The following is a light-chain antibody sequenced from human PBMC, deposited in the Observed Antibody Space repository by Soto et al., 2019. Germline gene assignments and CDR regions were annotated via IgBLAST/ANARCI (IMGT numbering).Light chain of an antibody. CDR1: QSLRSN. Sequence: VMTQSPATLSVSPGERATLSCRASQSLRSNLAWYQQTPGQAPRLLIYGASTRATGIPARFSGSGSGTESTLTISSLQPDYFATYYCQQYNSYSGTFGQGTKVDIK. J-gene: IGKJ1*01. V-gene: IGKV3-15*01. CDR2: GAS. CDR3: QQYNSYSGT.